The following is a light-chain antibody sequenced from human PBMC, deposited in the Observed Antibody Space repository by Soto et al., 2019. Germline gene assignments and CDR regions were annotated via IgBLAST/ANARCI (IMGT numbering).Light chain of an antibody. CDR1: QSVGSS. CDR2: DAS. CDR3: QQRSNWIT. J-gene: IGKJ5*01. V-gene: IGKV3-11*01. Sequence: EIVLTQSPATLSLFPGERATLSCRASQSVGSSLAWYQQKPGQAPRLLLYDASNRATGIPARFSGSGSGTDFTLTISSLEPEDFAVYYCQQRSNWITFSQGTRLEIE.